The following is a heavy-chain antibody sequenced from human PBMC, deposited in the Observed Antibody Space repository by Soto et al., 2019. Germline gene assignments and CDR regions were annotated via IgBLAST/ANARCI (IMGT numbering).Heavy chain of an antibody. Sequence: PSETLSLPRTVSGGSISSGDYYWSWIRQPPGKGLEWIGYIYYSGSTYYNPSLKSQVTISVDTSKNQFSLKLSSVTAADTAVYYCARERLRGYDSTYNWFDPWGQGTLVTVSS. CDR2: IYYSGST. CDR1: GGSISSGDYY. V-gene: IGHV4-30-4*01. J-gene: IGHJ5*02. D-gene: IGHD5-12*01. CDR3: ARERLRGYDSTYNWFDP.